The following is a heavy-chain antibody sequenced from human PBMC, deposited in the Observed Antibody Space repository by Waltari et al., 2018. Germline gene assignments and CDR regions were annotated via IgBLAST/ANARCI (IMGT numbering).Heavy chain of an antibody. Sequence: QVQLQESGPGLVRPSESLSPACGVSGGSISRNGYAWAWVRPPPGKGLEWSARVPYSSPSYYNPSLSSRLSAFVDTSKNQVSLRLSSVTAADTARYFCARQVAPGHSTSWYFDSWGRGTLVTVFS. J-gene: IGHJ4*02. V-gene: IGHV4-39*01. D-gene: IGHD6-13*01. CDR1: GGSISRNGYA. CDR2: VPYSSPS. CDR3: ARQVAPGHSTSWYFDS.